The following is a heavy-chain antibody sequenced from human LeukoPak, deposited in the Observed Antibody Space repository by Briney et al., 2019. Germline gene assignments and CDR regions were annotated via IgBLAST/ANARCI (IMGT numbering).Heavy chain of an antibody. V-gene: IGHV1-18*01. CDR2: INTYNGNT. CDR3: ARDLGYCSSTTCYRKYFDY. CDR1: LYTFTSYG. J-gene: IGHJ4*02. D-gene: IGHD2-2*02. Sequence: GASVKVSCQSCLYTFTSYGISWVRQAPGQGLEWMGWINTYNGNTNYAQKFQGRLTMTTDTSTSTAYMELRSLRSDDTAVYYCARDLGYCSSTTCYRKYFDYWGQGTLVTVSS.